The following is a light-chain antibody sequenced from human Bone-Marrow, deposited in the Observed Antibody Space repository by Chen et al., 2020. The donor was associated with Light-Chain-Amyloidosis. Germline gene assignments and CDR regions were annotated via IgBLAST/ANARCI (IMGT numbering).Light chain of an antibody. V-gene: IGKV3-20*01. CDR2: GAS. Sequence: EIVLTQSPGTLSLSPGERATLSCRASQTITNTYLAWYQQKPGQAPRLLFYGASRRATGVPDRCSGSGSGTDFTLTISRLEPEDFAVYYCQHCGNSLPYTFGQGTKVEIK. CDR1: QTITNTY. CDR3: QHCGNSLPYT. J-gene: IGKJ2*01.